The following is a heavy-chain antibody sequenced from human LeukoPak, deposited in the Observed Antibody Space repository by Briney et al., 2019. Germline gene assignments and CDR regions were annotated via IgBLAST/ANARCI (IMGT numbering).Heavy chain of an antibody. CDR2: ISGSGGST. V-gene: IGHV3-23*01. J-gene: IGHJ5*02. Sequence: GGSLRLSCAASGFTFSSYAMSWVRQAPGKGLEWVSAISGSGGSTYYADSVKGRFTISRDSSKNTLYLQMNSLRAEDTAVYYCARGGDFWSDNDWFDPWGQGTLVTVSS. CDR3: ARGGDFWSDNDWFDP. CDR1: GFTFSSYA. D-gene: IGHD3-3*01.